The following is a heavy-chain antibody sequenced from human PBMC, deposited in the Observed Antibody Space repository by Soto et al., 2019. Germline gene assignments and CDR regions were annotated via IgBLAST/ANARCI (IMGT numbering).Heavy chain of an antibody. CDR1: GGTFSSYA. Sequence: ASVKVSCKASGGTFSSYAISWVRQAPGQGLEWMGGIIPIFGTANYAQKFQGRVTITADESTSTAYMELSSLRSEDTAVYYCAREVVDCTNGVCYRYYYYYGMDVWGQGTTVTVSS. CDR3: AREVVDCTNGVCYRYYYYYGMDV. D-gene: IGHD2-8*01. CDR2: IIPIFGTA. J-gene: IGHJ6*02. V-gene: IGHV1-69*13.